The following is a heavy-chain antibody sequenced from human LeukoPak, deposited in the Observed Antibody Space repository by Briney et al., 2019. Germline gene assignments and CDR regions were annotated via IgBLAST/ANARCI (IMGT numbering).Heavy chain of an antibody. J-gene: IGHJ6*02. CDR2: IYYSGST. D-gene: IGHD3-10*01. CDR1: ADSISNYY. V-gene: IGHV4-59*01. CDR3: ARGQLLWFGELMDV. Sequence: SETLSLTCRVSADSISNYYWSWIRQPPGKGLEWIGYIYYSGSTNYNPSLKSRVTISVDTSKNQFSLKLSSVTAADTAVYYCARGQLLWFGELMDVWGQGTTVTVSS.